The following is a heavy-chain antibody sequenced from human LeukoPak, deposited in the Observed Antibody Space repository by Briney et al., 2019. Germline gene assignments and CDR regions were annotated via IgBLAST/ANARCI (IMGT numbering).Heavy chain of an antibody. J-gene: IGHJ3*02. CDR2: FIPFFGTE. V-gene: IGHV1-69*06. Sequence: SVKLSCKASGGTFSSYAISWVRQAPGQGLEWMGGFIPFFGTENYAQKLQGRVTITADKSTSTAYMELSSLRSEDTAVYYCARDLPTYTAMAPDAFDIWGQGTMVTVSS. CDR3: ARDLPTYTAMAPDAFDI. D-gene: IGHD5-18*01. CDR1: GGTFSSYA.